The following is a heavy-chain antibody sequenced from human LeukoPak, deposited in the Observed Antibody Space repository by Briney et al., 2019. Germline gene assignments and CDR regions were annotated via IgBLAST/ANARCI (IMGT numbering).Heavy chain of an antibody. D-gene: IGHD3-10*01. Sequence: GASVKVSCRASGYTFTAHYIHWVRQAPGQGLEWMGWIDPNSGCTNYAQKFLGSVTMTGDTSINTAFMELSRLRSDDTAIYYRARGRGTTMVRGVITNYFDLWGRGSLVTVSS. J-gene: IGHJ2*01. CDR3: ARGRGTTMVRGVITNYFDL. CDR2: IDPNSGCT. CDR1: GYTFTAHY. V-gene: IGHV1-2*02.